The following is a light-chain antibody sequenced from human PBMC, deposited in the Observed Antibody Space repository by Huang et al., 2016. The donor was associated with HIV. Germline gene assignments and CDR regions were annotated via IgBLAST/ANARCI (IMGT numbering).Light chain of an antibody. CDR2: AAS. J-gene: IGKJ2*01. CDR3: QHYYNWPPRYT. Sequence: ETVMTQSPDIMSVSPGERATLSCTASQSVANNLAWYQHKSGQPPRLLMYAASTRATGVPPRFSGSGSGVEFTLTISGLHSEDFATYYCQHYYNWPPRYTFGQGTKLDIK. V-gene: IGKV3-15*01. CDR1: QSVANN.